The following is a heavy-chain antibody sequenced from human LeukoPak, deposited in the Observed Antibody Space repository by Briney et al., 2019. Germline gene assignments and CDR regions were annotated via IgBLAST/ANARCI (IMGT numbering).Heavy chain of an antibody. D-gene: IGHD2-15*01. CDR2: INPNSGGT. CDR3: ARIASGLDSGCSGGSCLDY. Sequence: AASVKVSCKASGYTFTGYYMHWVRQAPGQGLEWMGWINPNSGGTNYAQKFQGRVTMTRDTSISTAYMELSRLRSDDTAVYYRARIASGLDSGCSGGSCLDYWGQGTLVTVSS. V-gene: IGHV1-2*02. CDR1: GYTFTGYY. J-gene: IGHJ4*02.